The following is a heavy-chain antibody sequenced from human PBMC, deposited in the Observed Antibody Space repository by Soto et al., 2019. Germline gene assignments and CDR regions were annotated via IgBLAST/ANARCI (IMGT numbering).Heavy chain of an antibody. D-gene: IGHD3-22*01. V-gene: IGHV1-69*06. CDR2: IIPISETT. Sequence: SVKVSCKASGGTFSSLDINWVRQAPGQGLEWMGGIIPISETTNYAQIFQGRVSIVADKSTSTAYMELSRLRSEDTAVYYCARALLSHSYDSGGYDSYFHAMDVWGQGTPATVSS. CDR1: GGTFSSLD. J-gene: IGHJ6*02. CDR3: ARALLSHSYDSGGYDSYFHAMDV.